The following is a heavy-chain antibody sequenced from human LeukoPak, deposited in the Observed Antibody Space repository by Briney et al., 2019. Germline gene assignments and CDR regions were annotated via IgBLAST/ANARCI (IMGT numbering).Heavy chain of an antibody. V-gene: IGHV3-7*01. J-gene: IGHJ4*01. D-gene: IGHD1-14*01. CDR1: GFTFSTSW. CDR2: IKGDGSVQ. CDR3: ARDRTTLIDY. Sequence: PGGSLRLSCVASGFTFSTSWMNWVRQAPGKGLEWVANIKGDGSVQSYVDSVKGRFTISRDNAKNSLFLEMNSLRDEDTAVYYCARDRTTLIDYWGQGIQVTVSS.